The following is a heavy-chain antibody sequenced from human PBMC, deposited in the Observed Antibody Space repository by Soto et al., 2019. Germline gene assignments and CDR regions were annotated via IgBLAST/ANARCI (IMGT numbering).Heavy chain of an antibody. Sequence: PGGSLRLSCAASGFTFSSYAMSWVRQAPGKGLEWVSAISGSGGSTYYVDSVKGRFTISRDNSKNTLYLQMNSLRAEDTAVYYCAKDLANIAVAGRWTNWFDPWGQGTLVTVSS. V-gene: IGHV3-23*01. CDR2: ISGSGGST. CDR3: AKDLANIAVAGRWTNWFDP. CDR1: GFTFSSYA. J-gene: IGHJ5*02. D-gene: IGHD6-19*01.